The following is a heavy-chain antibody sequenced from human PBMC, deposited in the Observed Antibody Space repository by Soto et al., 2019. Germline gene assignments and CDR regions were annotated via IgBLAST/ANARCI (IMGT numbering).Heavy chain of an antibody. J-gene: IGHJ6*02. Sequence: GGSLRLSCAASGFTFSSYGVHWVRQAPGKGLEWVAVIWYDGSNKYYADSVKGRFTISRDNSKNTLYLQMNSLRAEDTAVYFCARARPNYDFWRGYLGLIYYYCMDVLGQGTSVAVSS. CDR2: IWYDGSNK. D-gene: IGHD3-3*01. CDR1: GFTFSSYG. V-gene: IGHV3-33*01. CDR3: ARARPNYDFWRGYLGLIYYYCMDV.